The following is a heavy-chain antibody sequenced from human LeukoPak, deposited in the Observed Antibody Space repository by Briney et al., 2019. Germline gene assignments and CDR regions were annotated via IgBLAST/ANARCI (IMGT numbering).Heavy chain of an antibody. V-gene: IGHV1-69*13. J-gene: IGHJ3*02. CDR2: IIPIFGTA. CDR1: GGTFSSYA. CDR3: ARDLGCSSTSCYISIGDAFDI. Sequence: EASVKVSCKASGGTFSSYAISWVRQAPGQGLEWMGGIIPIFGTANYAQKFQGRVTITAGESTSTAYMELSSLRSEDTAVYYCARDLGCSSTSCYISIGDAFDIWGQGTMVTVSS. D-gene: IGHD2-2*02.